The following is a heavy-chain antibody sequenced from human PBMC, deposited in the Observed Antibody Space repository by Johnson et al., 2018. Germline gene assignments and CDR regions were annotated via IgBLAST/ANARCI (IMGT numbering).Heavy chain of an antibody. CDR3: ASWYYDDSSGYIGDAFDI. D-gene: IGHD3-22*01. CDR1: GGTFSSYT. V-gene: IGHV1-69*02. J-gene: IGHJ3*02. CDR2: IIPILGIA. Sequence: QVQLVQSGAEVKKPGSSVKVSCKASGGTFSSYTISWVRQAPGQGLEWMGRIIPILGIANYAQKFQGRVTITADKSTSPAYMELSSLRSEDTAVYYWASWYYDDSSGYIGDAFDIWGQGTMVTVSS.